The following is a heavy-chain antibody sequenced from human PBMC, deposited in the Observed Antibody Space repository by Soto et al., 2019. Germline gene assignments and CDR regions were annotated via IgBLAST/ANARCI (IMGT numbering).Heavy chain of an antibody. CDR1: GFTFSSYA. D-gene: IGHD3-3*01. V-gene: IGHV3-23*01. Sequence: PGGSLRLSCAASGFTFSSYAMTWVRQAPGKGLEWVSAIDTSGGSTYYADSVRGRFTISRDNSKNTLYLQMNSLRDEDTAVYYWAKDRDFWSGYYPCMDVWGQGTTVTVSS. CDR2: IDTSGGST. J-gene: IGHJ6*01. CDR3: AKDRDFWSGYYPCMDV.